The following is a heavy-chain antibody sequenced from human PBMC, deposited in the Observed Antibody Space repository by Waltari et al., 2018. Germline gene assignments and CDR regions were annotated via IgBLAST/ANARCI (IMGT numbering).Heavy chain of an antibody. J-gene: IGHJ4*02. V-gene: IGHV4-34*01. CDR3: ARGKYQYGGNYFMF. CDR2: INHSGNT. Sequence: QVQLQQWGAGLLKPSETLSLTCAVYGGPFSGYYWSWIRQPPGKGLEWIGGINHSGNTNYNPSLKSRVTISGDTSKNQFSLHLSSVTAADTAVYFCARGKYQYGGNYFMFWDQGALVTVSS. D-gene: IGHD1-26*01. CDR1: GGPFSGYY.